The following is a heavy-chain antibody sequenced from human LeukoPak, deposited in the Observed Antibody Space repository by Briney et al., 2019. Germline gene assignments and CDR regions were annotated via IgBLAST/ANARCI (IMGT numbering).Heavy chain of an antibody. Sequence: ASVKVSCKASGYTFTSYGISWVRQAPGQGLEWMGWISAYNGNTNYARKLQGRVTMTTDTSTSTAYMELRSLRSDDTAVYYCARGYCSSTSCTYPSDYWGQGTLVTVSS. CDR1: GYTFTSYG. V-gene: IGHV1-18*01. CDR3: ARGYCSSTSCTYPSDY. D-gene: IGHD2-2*01. J-gene: IGHJ4*02. CDR2: ISAYNGNT.